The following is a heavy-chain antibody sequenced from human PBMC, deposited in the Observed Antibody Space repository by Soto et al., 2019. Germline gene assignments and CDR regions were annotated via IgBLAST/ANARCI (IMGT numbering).Heavy chain of an antibody. CDR3: ARSVRGSAFDI. J-gene: IGHJ3*02. D-gene: IGHD3-16*01. CDR1: GASISIYY. Sequence: ETRTPAGTVSGASISIYYWSWIRQPPGKGLEWIGYIYYSGSTNYNPSLKSRVTISVDTSKNQFSLKLSSVTAADTAVYYCARSVRGSAFDIWGQGTMVTV. V-gene: IGHV4-59*12. CDR2: IYYSGST.